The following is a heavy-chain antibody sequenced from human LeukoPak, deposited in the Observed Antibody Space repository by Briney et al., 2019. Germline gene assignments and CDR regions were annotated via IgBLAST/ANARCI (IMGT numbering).Heavy chain of an antibody. V-gene: IGHV4-30-2*01. CDR2: IYHSGST. CDR1: GGSISSGGYS. J-gene: IGHJ4*02. Sequence: PSETLSPTCAVSGGSISSGGYSWSWIRQPPGKGLEWIGYIYHSGSTYYNPSLKSRVTISVDRSKNQFSLKLSSVTAAGTAVYYCARVRPYDFWSGPFDYWGQGTLVTVPS. CDR3: ARVRPYDFWSGPFDY. D-gene: IGHD3-3*01.